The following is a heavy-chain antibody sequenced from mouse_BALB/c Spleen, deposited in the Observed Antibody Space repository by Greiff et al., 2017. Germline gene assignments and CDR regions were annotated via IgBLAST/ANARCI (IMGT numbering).Heavy chain of an antibody. CDR2: ISSGGST. J-gene: IGHJ3*01. CDR3: ARGNYGSRSFFAY. V-gene: IGHV5-6-5*01. D-gene: IGHD1-1*01. CDR1: GFTFSSYA. Sequence: EVQRVESGGGLVKPGGSLKLSCAASGFTFSSYAMSWVRQTPEKRLEWVASISSGGSTYYPDSVKGRFTISRDNARNILYLQMSSLRSADTAMYYCARGNYGSRSFFAYWGQGTLVTVSA.